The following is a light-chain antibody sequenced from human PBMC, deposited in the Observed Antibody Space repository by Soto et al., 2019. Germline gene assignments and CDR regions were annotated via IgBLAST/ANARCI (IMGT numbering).Light chain of an antibody. V-gene: IGKV3-15*01. CDR2: AAS. CDR3: QQFNNWPRT. J-gene: IGKJ1*01. CDR1: QNIGSN. Sequence: EVVMTQSPATLSVSPGERATFSCRASQNIGSNLVWYQQKPGQAPRLLIFAASTRATGIPARFSGSGSGTEFTLPITSLQPEDFAVYYCQQFNNWPRTFGQGTKVEI.